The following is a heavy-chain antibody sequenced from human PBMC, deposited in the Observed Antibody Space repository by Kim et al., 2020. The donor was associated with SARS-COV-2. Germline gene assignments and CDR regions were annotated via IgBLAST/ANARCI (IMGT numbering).Heavy chain of an antibody. V-gene: IGHV4-4*02. CDR1: GGSISSSNW. CDR3: ARAPSGYYYYYGMDV. CDR2: IYHSGST. J-gene: IGHJ6*02. Sequence: SETLSLTCAVSGGSISSSNWWSWVRQPPGKGLGWIGEIYHSGSTNYNPSLKSRVTISVDKSKNQFSLKLSSVTAADTAVYYCARAPSGYYYYYGMDVWGQGATVTVSS.